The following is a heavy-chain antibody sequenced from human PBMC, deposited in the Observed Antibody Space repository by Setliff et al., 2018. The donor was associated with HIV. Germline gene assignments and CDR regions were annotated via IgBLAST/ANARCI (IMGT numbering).Heavy chain of an antibody. CDR3: AREDQTAGGFDP. Sequence: ASVKVSCRASGDTFTGYYMHWVRQAPGQGLEWMGWINPNSGGTNYAQKLQGRVTMTRDTSISTAYMELSRLRSDDTAVYYCAREDQTAGGFDPWGQGTLVTVSS. V-gene: IGHV1-2*02. CDR2: INPNSGGT. J-gene: IGHJ5*02. CDR1: GDTFTGYY. D-gene: IGHD6-25*01.